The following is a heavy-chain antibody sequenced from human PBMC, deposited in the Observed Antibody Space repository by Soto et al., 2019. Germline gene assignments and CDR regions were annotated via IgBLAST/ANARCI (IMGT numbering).Heavy chain of an antibody. Sequence: GASVKVSCKASGGTFSSYTISWVRQAPGQGLEWMGGFDPIDGITIYAQKFQGRVTITEDTSTDTAYMELSSLRSEDTAVYYCAAYTYYYDSSGYCFDYWGQGTLVTVSS. CDR3: AAYTYYYDSSGYCFDY. CDR1: GGTFSSYT. D-gene: IGHD3-22*01. J-gene: IGHJ4*02. V-gene: IGHV1-69*10. CDR2: FDPIDGIT.